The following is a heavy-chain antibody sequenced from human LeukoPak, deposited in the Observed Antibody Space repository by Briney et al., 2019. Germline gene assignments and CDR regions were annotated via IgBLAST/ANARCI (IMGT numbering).Heavy chain of an antibody. D-gene: IGHD6-19*01. J-gene: IGHJ5*02. CDR3: AKSAYSSAWYDH. Sequence: KAGGSLRLSCAASGFTFSDYYMSWIRQAPGKGLEWVSYISSSSSYTNYADSVKGRFTISRDNAKNSLYLQMNSLRAEDTAVYYCAKSAYSSAWYDHWGQGTLVTVSS. CDR2: ISSSSSYT. CDR1: GFTFSDYY. V-gene: IGHV3-11*03.